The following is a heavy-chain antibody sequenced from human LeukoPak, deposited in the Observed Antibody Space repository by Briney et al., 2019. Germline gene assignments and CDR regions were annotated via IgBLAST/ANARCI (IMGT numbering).Heavy chain of an antibody. CDR2: ISSDSNII. V-gene: IGHV3-21*05. Sequence: GGSLRLSCAASGFTFSSYNMNWVRQAPGKGLEWLSYISSDSNIIYYADSVKGRFTISRDNRKNSLYLQMNSLRVEDTAVYFCASGLTAMLTAEGGFDYWGQGTLVTVSS. D-gene: IGHD5-18*01. J-gene: IGHJ4*02. CDR1: GFTFSSYN. CDR3: ASGLTAMLTAEGGFDY.